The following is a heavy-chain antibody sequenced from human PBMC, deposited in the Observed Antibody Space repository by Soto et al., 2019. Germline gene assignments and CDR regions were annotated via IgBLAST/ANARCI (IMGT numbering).Heavy chain of an antibody. CDR1: GFTFSSYW. V-gene: IGHV3-7*04. CDR2: IKQDGSEK. D-gene: IGHD3-10*01. CDR3: ARGRGVIITGYFDY. J-gene: IGHJ4*02. Sequence: EVQLVESGGGLVQPGGSLRLSCADSGFTFSSYWMSWVRQAPGKGLEWVANIKQDGSEKYYVDSVKGRFTISRDNAKNSLYLQMNCLRAEDTAVYYCARGRGVIITGYFDYWGQGTLVTVSS.